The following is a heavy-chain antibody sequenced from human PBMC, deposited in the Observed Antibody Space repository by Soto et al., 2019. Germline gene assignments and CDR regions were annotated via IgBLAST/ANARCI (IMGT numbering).Heavy chain of an antibody. CDR2: ISYDGSNK. D-gene: IGHD1-26*01. CDR3: AKGGVGSTSNAFDI. CDR1: GFTFRSYG. J-gene: IGHJ3*02. V-gene: IGHV3-30*18. Sequence: GGSLRLSCAASGFTFRSYGMHWVRQAPGKGLEWVAVISYDGSNKYYADSVEGRFTISRDNSKNTLYLQMNSLRAEDTAVYYCAKGGVGSTSNAFDIWGQGTMVTV.